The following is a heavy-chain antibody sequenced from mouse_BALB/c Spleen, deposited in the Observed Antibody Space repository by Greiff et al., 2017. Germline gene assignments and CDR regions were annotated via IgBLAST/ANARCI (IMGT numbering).Heavy chain of an antibody. D-gene: IGHD2-1*01. CDR2: IWRGGST. CDR1: GFSLTSYG. Sequence: VQLQQSGPSLVQPSQSLSITCTVSGFSLTSYGVHWVRQSPGKGLEWLGVIWRGGSTDYNAAFMSRLSITKDNSKSQVFFKMNSLQADDTAIYYCAKEGYGNYPLAYWGQGTPVTVSA. CDR3: AKEGYGNYPLAY. J-gene: IGHJ3*01. V-gene: IGHV2-5-1*01.